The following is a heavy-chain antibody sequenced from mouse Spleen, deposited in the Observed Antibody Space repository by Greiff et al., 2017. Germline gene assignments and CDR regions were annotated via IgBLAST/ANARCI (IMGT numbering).Heavy chain of an antibody. V-gene: IGHV1-54*01. D-gene: IGHD2-3*01. Sequence: VQLQESGAELVRPGTSVKVSCKASGYAFTNYLIEWVKQRPGQGLEWIGVINPGSGGTNYNEKFKGKATLTADKSSSTAYMQLSSLTSEDSAVYFCARPYDGYYPFAYWGQGTLVTVSA. J-gene: IGHJ3*01. CDR3: ARPYDGYYPFAY. CDR2: INPGSGGT. CDR1: GYAFTNYL.